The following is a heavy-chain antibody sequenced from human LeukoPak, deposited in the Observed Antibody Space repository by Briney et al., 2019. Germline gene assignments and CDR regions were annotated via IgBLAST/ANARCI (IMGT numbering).Heavy chain of an antibody. CDR3: ARGVRDVTIFGGGPNFDY. Sequence: SETLSLTCGVSGGSFSGYFWSWIRQSPGKGLEWIGEVNHDGSTNYNPSLKGRVTISVDTSKNQFSLKLSSVTAADTAVYYCARGVRDVTIFGGGPNFDYWGQGTLVTVSS. J-gene: IGHJ4*02. CDR1: GGSFSGYF. D-gene: IGHD3-3*01. CDR2: VNHDGST. V-gene: IGHV4-34*01.